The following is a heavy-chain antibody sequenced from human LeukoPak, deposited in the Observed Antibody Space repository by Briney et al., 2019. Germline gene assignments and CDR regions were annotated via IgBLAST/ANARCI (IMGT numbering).Heavy chain of an antibody. CDR3: AREVRYYDILTGYYYYYGMDV. V-gene: IGHV4-59*01. D-gene: IGHD3-9*01. CDR1: GGSISGYY. CDR2: IYYSGST. J-gene: IGHJ6*02. Sequence: PSETLSLTCTVSGGSISGYYWSWIRQPPGKGLEWIGYIYYSGSTNYNPSLKSRVTISVDTSKNQFSLKLSSVTAADTAVYYCAREVRYYDILTGYYYYYGMDVWGQGTTVTVSS.